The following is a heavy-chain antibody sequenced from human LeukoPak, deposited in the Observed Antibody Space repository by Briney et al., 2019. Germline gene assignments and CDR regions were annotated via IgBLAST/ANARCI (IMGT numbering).Heavy chain of an antibody. CDR1: GGSFSGYY. J-gene: IGHJ4*02. CDR2: IYYSGST. D-gene: IGHD3-3*01. V-gene: IGHV4-59*01. Sequence: PSETLSLTCAVYGGSFSGYYWSWIRQPPGKGLEWIGYIYYSGSTNYNPSLKSRVTISVDTSKNQFSLKLSSVTAADTAVYYCARSTIFGVVIPPLFDYWGQGTLVTVSS. CDR3: ARSTIFGVVIPPLFDY.